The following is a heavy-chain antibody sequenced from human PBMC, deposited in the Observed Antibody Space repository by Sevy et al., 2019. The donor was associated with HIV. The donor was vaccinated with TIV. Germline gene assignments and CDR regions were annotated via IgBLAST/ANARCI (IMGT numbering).Heavy chain of an antibody. CDR3: ARVGIAAAGTQGGNYYYYYYMDV. V-gene: IGHV3-48*02. CDR2: ISSSSSTI. J-gene: IGHJ6*03. Sequence: GGSLRLSCAASEFTFSSYSTNWVRQAPGKGLEWVSYISSSSSTIYYADSVKGRFTISRDNAKNSLYLQMNSLRDEDTAVYYCARVGIAAAGTQGGNYYYYYYMDVWGKGTTVTVSS. CDR1: EFTFSSYS. D-gene: IGHD6-13*01.